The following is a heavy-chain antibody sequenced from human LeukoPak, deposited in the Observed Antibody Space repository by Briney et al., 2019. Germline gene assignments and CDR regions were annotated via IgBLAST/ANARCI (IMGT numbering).Heavy chain of an antibody. CDR2: ISAYNGNT. J-gene: IGHJ5*02. D-gene: IGHD3-22*01. Sequence: ASVKVSCKASGYTFTSYGISWVRQAPGQGLEWMGWISAYNGNTNYAQKLQGRVTMTTDTPTSTAYMELRSLRSDDTAVYYCVTTGYYYDSSGYYPGPWGQGTLVTVSS. CDR1: GYTFTSYG. CDR3: VTTGYYYDSSGYYPGP. V-gene: IGHV1-18*01.